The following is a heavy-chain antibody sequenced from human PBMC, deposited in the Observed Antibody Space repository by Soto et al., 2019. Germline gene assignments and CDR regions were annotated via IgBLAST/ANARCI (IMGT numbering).Heavy chain of an antibody. CDR3: AHYDSSGYFSHFDS. J-gene: IGHJ4*02. V-gene: IGHV2-5*01. Sequence: QIALQESGPTVVKPTQTLTLTCTFSGFSLTTTGVGVGWIRHAPGKALEWLAMVYWNDDRRYSPSLKSRLTINQDTSKNQVVLTMTYMDPVDTATYFCAHYDSSGYFSHFDSWGQGTLVTVSS. D-gene: IGHD3-22*01. CDR1: GFSLTTTGVG. CDR2: VYWNDDR.